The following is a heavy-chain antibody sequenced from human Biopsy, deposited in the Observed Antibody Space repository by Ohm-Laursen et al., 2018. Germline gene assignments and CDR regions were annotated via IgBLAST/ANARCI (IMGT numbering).Heavy chain of an antibody. D-gene: IGHD3-22*01. CDR3: ARGGRYYYDSPDN. CDR1: GDSINNYY. V-gene: IGHV4-4*07. CDR2: IYTSGSP. Sequence: SDTLSLTCAVSGDSINNYYWSWIRQPTGKGLEWIGRIYTSGSPNYNLSLKSRVTISVDTSKNQFSLKLYSVTAAETAVYYCARGGRYYYDSPDNWGQGTLVIVSS. J-gene: IGHJ4*02.